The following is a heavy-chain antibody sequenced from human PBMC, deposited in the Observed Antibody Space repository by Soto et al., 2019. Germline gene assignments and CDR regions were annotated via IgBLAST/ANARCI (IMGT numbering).Heavy chain of an antibody. D-gene: IGHD6-19*01. CDR1: RYTFTSYG. Sequence: ASVKVSWKDSRYTFTSYGMSWVRQAPGQGLEWMGLISAYNGNTNYAQKLQGRVTMTTDTSTSTAYMELSSLRSDDTAVYYCERDQYSSGSDAFDIWGQGTMVTVSS. CDR2: ISAYNGNT. V-gene: IGHV1-18*04. J-gene: IGHJ3*02. CDR3: ERDQYSSGSDAFDI.